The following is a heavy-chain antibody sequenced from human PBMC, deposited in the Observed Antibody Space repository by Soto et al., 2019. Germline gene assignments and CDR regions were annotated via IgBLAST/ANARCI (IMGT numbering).Heavy chain of an antibody. D-gene: IGHD6-13*01. Sequence: EVQLVESGGGLVKPGGSLRLSCAASGFTFSSYSMNWVRQAPGKGLEWVSSISSSSSYIYYADSVKGRFTISRDNAKNSLDLQMNSLRAEDTAVYYCAREASSSWYYYYYGMDVWGQGTTVTVSS. J-gene: IGHJ6*02. V-gene: IGHV3-21*01. CDR3: AREASSSWYYYYYGMDV. CDR2: ISSSSSYI. CDR1: GFTFSSYS.